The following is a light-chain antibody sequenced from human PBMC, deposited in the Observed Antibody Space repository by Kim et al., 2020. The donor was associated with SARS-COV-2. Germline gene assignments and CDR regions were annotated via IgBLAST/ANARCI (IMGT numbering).Light chain of an antibody. V-gene: IGKV3-11*01. J-gene: IGKJ5*01. CDR1: QSVSSS. Sequence: SLSPGERATLSCRASQSVSSSLGWYQQKPGQAPRLLIYDASTRATGIPARFSGSGSGTDFTLTISSLEPEDFAVYYCQQRASSITFGQGTRLEIK. CDR2: DAS. CDR3: QQRASSIT.